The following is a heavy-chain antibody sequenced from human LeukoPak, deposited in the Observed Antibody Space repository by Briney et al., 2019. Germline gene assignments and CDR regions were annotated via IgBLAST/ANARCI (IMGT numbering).Heavy chain of an antibody. V-gene: IGHV3-48*03. Sequence: GGSLRLSCAASGFTFRSYDMNWVRQAPGKGLEWVSYISSSGTTIYYADSVKGRFTISRDNAKDSLYLQMSSLRAEDTAVYYCAKALATRHMDVWGQGTTVTVSS. CDR2: ISSSGTTI. CDR3: AKALATRHMDV. CDR1: GFTFRSYD. J-gene: IGHJ6*02.